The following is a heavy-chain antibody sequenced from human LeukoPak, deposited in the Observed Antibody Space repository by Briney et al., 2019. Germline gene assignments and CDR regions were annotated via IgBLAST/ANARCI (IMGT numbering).Heavy chain of an antibody. Sequence: PSETLSLTCTVSGGSISNSSYYWGWIRQPPGKGLEWIGSIYYSGSTYYNPSLKSRVTISVDTSKNQFSLKLSSVTAADTAVYYCATPTMGSYPLDYWGQGTLVTVSS. D-gene: IGHD3-10*01. CDR2: IYYSGST. CDR3: ATPTMGSYPLDY. J-gene: IGHJ4*02. CDR1: GGSISNSSYY. V-gene: IGHV4-39*01.